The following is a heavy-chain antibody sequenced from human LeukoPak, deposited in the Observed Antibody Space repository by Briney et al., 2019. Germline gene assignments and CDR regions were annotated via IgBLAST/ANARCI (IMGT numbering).Heavy chain of an antibody. Sequence: GGSLRLSCAASGFTFSSYWMTWVRQAPGKGLEWVANINQDGSEKYYVDSVKGRFTISRDNAKNSLYLQMNSLRAEDTAVYYCARVGIGSYYYKYMDVWGKGTTVTVSS. D-gene: IGHD2/OR15-2a*01. CDR3: ARVGIGSYYYKYMDV. J-gene: IGHJ6*03. CDR1: GFTFSSYW. V-gene: IGHV3-7*01. CDR2: INQDGSEK.